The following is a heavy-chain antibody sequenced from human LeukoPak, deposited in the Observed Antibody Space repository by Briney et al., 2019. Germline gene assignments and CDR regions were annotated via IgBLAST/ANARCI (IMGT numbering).Heavy chain of an antibody. CDR1: GYTFTSYY. Sequence: ASVKVSGKASGYTFTSYYMHWVRQAPGQGLEWMVIINPSGGSTSYAQKFQGRVTMTRDTSTSTVYMELSSLRSEDTAVYYCARDVTYDFWSGYWFDPWGQGTLVTVSS. CDR2: INPSGGST. CDR3: ARDVTYDFWSGYWFDP. D-gene: IGHD3-3*01. J-gene: IGHJ5*02. V-gene: IGHV1-46*01.